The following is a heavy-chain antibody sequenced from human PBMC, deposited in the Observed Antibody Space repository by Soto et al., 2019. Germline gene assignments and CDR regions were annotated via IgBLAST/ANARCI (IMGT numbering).Heavy chain of an antibody. V-gene: IGHV4-39*01. J-gene: IGHJ4*02. Sequence: SETLSLTCSVSGGSISNNNYHWGWIRQPPGKGLEWMGSIYYRGNTYYNPSLRSRITISVDTSRNQFSLALSSVTAADTAVYFCARLRGGCPADFWGQGTLVTV. CDR1: GGSISNNNYH. CDR3: ARLRGGCPADF. D-gene: IGHD3-16*01. CDR2: IYYRGNT.